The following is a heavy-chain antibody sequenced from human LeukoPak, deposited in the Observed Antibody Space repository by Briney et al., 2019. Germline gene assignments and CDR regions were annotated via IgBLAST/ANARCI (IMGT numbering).Heavy chain of an antibody. CDR2: INYSGST. CDR3: ARHRPGERRFDP. CDR1: GGSIRNDY. Sequence: SETLSLTCAVSGGSIRNDYWSWIRQPPGKGLEWIAYINYSGSTNYNPSLESRVTISVDTSNNLFSLKFTSVTAADTAVYYCARHRPGERRFDPWGQGTLVTVPS. V-gene: IGHV4-59*08. J-gene: IGHJ5*02. D-gene: IGHD3-16*01.